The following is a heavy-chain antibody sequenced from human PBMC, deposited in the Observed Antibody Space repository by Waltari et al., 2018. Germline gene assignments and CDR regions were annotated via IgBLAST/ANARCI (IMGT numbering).Heavy chain of an antibody. CDR3: ARDRGRGLYLDT. CDR1: GDSMSTIDS. J-gene: IGHJ4*02. Sequence: QLQLQESGPGLVKPSGTLSLICAVSGDSMSTIDSWSWVRQPPGKGLEWVGQVRGDGKTNYNPSFASRVTMSLDTSTYHFALKLTSATAADTALYYCARDRGRGLYLDTWGQGTLVTVSP. V-gene: IGHV4-4*02. D-gene: IGHD1-1*01. CDR2: VRGDGKT.